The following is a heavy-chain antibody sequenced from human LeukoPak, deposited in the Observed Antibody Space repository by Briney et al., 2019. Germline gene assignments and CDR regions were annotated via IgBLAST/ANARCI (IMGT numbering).Heavy chain of an antibody. CDR3: ARLVWLGESPGSWFDS. Sequence: SETLSLTCSVSGGSITSHFWSWIRQPPGKGLEWIGYIHYSVSTNYNPSLKSRVTIPPDTYKNQLFLKLNSVTAADTAVYYCARLVWLGESPGSWFDSWGQGTLVTVSS. CDR2: IHYSVST. CDR1: GGSITSHF. V-gene: IGHV4-59*11. J-gene: IGHJ5*01. D-gene: IGHD3-10*01.